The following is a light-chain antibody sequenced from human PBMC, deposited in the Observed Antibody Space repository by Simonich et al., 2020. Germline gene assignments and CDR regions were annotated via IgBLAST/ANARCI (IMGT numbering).Light chain of an antibody. CDR3: QQYYSTPYT. CDR1: QSVLYSSNNKNY. J-gene: IGKJ2*01. Sequence: DIVMTQSPDSLAVSLGARATINCKSSQSVLYSSNNKNYLAWYQQKPGQPPKLLIYWASTRESGVPDRFSGSGSGTDLTLTISSLQAEDVAVYYCQQYYSTPYTFGKGTKLEIK. V-gene: IGKV4-1*01. CDR2: WAS.